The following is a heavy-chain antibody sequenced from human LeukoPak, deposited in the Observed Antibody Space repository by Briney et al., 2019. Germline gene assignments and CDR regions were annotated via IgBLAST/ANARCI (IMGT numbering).Heavy chain of an antibody. CDR1: GYTFTSYG. CDR2: IIPIFGTA. Sequence: SVKVSCKASGYTFTSYGISWVRQAPGQGLEWMGGIIPIFGTANYAQKFQGRVTITADESTSTAYMELSSLRSEDTAVYYCAREVAAAGLDYWGQGTLVTVSS. D-gene: IGHD6-13*01. CDR3: AREVAAAGLDY. V-gene: IGHV1-69*13. J-gene: IGHJ4*02.